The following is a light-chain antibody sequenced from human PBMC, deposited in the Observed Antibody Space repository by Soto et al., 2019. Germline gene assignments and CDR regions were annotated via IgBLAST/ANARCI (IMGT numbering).Light chain of an antibody. CDR3: SSYTSSSTIV. J-gene: IGLJ1*01. V-gene: IGLV2-14*01. CDR1: SSDVGGYNY. CDR2: EVS. Sequence: QSVLTQPASVSGSPGQSITISCTGTSSDVGGYNYVSWYQQHPGKAPKLMIYEVSDRPSGVSNRFSGSKSGNTASLTISGLQAEAEADYYCSSYTSSSTIVFGTGTKVTVL.